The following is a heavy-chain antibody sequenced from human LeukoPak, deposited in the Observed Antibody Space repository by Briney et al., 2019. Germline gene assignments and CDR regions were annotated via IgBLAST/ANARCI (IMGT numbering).Heavy chain of an antibody. CDR2: INHSGST. D-gene: IGHD3-22*01. J-gene: IGHJ4*02. Sequence: SETLSLTCAVYGGSFSGYYWSWIRQPPGKGLEWIGEINHSGSTNYNPSLKSRVTISVDTSKNQFSLKLSSVTAADTAVYYCAREVGTYYYDSSGYYYFDYWGQETLVTVSS. CDR1: GGSFSGYY. CDR3: AREVGTYYYDSSGYYYFDY. V-gene: IGHV4-34*01.